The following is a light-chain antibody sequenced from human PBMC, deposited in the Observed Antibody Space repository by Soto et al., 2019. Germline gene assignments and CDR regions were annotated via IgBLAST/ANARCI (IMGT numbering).Light chain of an antibody. Sequence: QSVLTQPPSVSEAPGQRVTISCTGSSSNIGAGYEAHWYQQVPGTAPKLLIYENNNRPSGVPDRFSGSKSGTSASLAITGLPAENEAEYYCQSYDSRLSGYVCGTGTKVTVL. CDR2: ENN. V-gene: IGLV1-40*01. CDR1: SSNIGAGYE. J-gene: IGLJ1*01. CDR3: QSYDSRLSGYV.